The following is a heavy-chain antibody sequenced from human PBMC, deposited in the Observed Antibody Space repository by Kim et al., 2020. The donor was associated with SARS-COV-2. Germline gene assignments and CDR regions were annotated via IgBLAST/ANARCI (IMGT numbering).Heavy chain of an antibody. V-gene: IGHV3-48*03. CDR1: GFTFSSYE. D-gene: IGHD6-19*01. J-gene: IGHJ4*02. Sequence: GGSLRLSCAASGFTFSSYEMNWVRHAPGKGLEWVSYISSRGITLYYADSVNGRLTISRDNAKNSLYLQMKSLRAEDTAIYYCARGYISGWGVTYWGQGTLVTVSS. CDR3: ARGYISGWGVTY. CDR2: ISSRGITL.